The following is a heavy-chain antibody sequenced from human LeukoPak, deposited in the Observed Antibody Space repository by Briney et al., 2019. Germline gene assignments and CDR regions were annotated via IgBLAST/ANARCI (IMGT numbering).Heavy chain of an antibody. D-gene: IGHD2-2*02. J-gene: IGHJ4*02. CDR3: ANLGYCSSTSCYIKDY. CDR1: GYTLTELS. CDR2: FDPEDGET. Sequence: GASVKVSCKVSGYTLTELSMHWVRQAPGKGLEWMGGFDPEDGETIYAQKFQGRVTMTEDTSTDTAYMELSSLRSEDTAVYYCANLGYCSSTSCYIKDYWGQGTLVTVSS. V-gene: IGHV1-24*01.